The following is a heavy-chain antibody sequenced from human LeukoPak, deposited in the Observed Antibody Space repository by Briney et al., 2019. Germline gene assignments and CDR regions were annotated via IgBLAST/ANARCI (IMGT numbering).Heavy chain of an antibody. CDR2: ISGSGGST. CDR1: GFTFSSYA. CDR3: ATGEGFYGDYEYYYGMDV. V-gene: IGHV3-23*01. J-gene: IGHJ6*02. D-gene: IGHD4-17*01. Sequence: GGSLRLSCAASGFTFSSYAMSWVRQAPGKGLEWVSAISGSGGSTYYADSVKGRFTISRDNSKNTLYLQMNSLRAEDTAVYYYATGEGFYGDYEYYYGMDVWGQGTTVTVSS.